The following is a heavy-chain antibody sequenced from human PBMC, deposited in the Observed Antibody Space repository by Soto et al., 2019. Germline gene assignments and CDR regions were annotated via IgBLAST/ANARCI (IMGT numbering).Heavy chain of an antibody. CDR3: TTIKLYYDFWSATDAFDI. V-gene: IGHV3-15*01. Sequence: GSLILCCAASGITFSNAGMSWVLQAPGKGLEWVGRIKSKTDGGTTDYAAPVKGRFTISRDDSKNTLYLQMNSLKTEDTAVYYCTTIKLYYDFWSATDAFDIWGQGTMVTVSS. CDR1: GITFSNAG. J-gene: IGHJ3*02. D-gene: IGHD3-3*01. CDR2: IKSKTDGGTT.